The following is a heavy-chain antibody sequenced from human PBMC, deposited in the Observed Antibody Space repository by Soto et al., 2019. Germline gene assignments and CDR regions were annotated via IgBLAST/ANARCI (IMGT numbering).Heavy chain of an antibody. CDR2: IYYTGTT. D-gene: IGHD3-9*01. CDR3: AFDVRYFVWSSFDV. CDR1: GGSISRGSNY. Sequence: SETLSLTCTVSGGSISRGSNYWNWIRQPPGKGLEWIGCIYYTGTTNYNPSLKSRVTMSVDTSKNQFSLNLGSLTAADTAVYYCAFDVRYFVWSSFDVWGEGVLVTVSS. V-gene: IGHV4-61*01. J-gene: IGHJ5*02.